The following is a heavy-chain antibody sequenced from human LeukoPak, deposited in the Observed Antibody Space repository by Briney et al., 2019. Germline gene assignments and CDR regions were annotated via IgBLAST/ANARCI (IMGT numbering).Heavy chain of an antibody. CDR2: IKYDASNE. Sequence: GRSLRLSCTASGFTFRSYGMHWVRQAPGRGLEWLAAIKYDASNEYYADSVQGRFTISRDNSKDTLYLQMNSLRAEDTALYYCATDFCSGGSCYSFNYYYYMDVWGKGTTVTVSS. D-gene: IGHD2-15*01. J-gene: IGHJ6*03. CDR3: ATDFCSGGSCYSFNYYYYMDV. CDR1: GFTFRSYG. V-gene: IGHV3-33*01.